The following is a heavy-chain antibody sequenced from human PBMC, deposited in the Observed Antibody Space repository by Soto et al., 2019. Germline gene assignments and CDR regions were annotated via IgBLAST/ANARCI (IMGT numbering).Heavy chain of an antibody. J-gene: IGHJ5*02. CDR3: ARGSGSYYAYNWFDP. D-gene: IGHD1-26*01. CDR2: MNPNSGNT. V-gene: IGHV1-8*01. Sequence: ASVKVSCKASGYTFTSYDINWVRQATGQGLEWMGWMNPNSGNTGYAQKFQGRVTMTRNTSISTAYMELSSLRSEDTAVYYCARGSGSYYAYNWFDPWGQGTLVTVSS. CDR1: GYTFTSYD.